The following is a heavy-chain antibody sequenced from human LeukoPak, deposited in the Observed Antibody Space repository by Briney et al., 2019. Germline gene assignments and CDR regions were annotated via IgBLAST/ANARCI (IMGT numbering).Heavy chain of an antibody. D-gene: IGHD3-22*01. Sequence: GGSLRLSCAASGFTFSSFGMHWVRQAPGKGLEWVAVIWYDASNKYYADSVKGRFTISRDNAKNSLYLQMNSLRAEDTAVYYCARNSYDSSPDYWGQGTLVTVSS. J-gene: IGHJ4*02. CDR1: GFTFSSFG. V-gene: IGHV3-33*03. CDR3: ARNSYDSSPDY. CDR2: IWYDASNK.